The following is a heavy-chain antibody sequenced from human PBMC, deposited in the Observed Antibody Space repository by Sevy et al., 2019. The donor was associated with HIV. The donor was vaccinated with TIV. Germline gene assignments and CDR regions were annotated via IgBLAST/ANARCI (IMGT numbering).Heavy chain of an antibody. CDR1: GFTFSSYA. CDR3: AKEVRGPCPSSGGGYFDL. Sequence: GGSLRLSCAASGFTFSSYAMSWVRQAPGKGLEWVSAISGSGGSTYYAYSVKGRFTISRDNSKNTLYLQMNSLRAEDTAVYYCAKEVRGPCPSSGGGYFDLWGRGTLVTVSS. D-gene: IGHD6-25*01. J-gene: IGHJ2*01. CDR2: ISGSGGST. V-gene: IGHV3-23*01.